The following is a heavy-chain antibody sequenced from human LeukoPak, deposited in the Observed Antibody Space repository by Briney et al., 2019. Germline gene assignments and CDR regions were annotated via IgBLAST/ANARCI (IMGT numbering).Heavy chain of an antibody. D-gene: IGHD3-22*01. V-gene: IGHV3-23*01. CDR3: AKEIEVNYYYYRDV. J-gene: IGHJ6*03. CDR1: GFTFSSYA. Sequence: PGESLRLSCAASGFTFSSYAMSWVRQAPGKGLEWVSAISGSGTSTYYADSVKGRFTVSRDNSKNTLYLQMNSLRAEDTAVYYCAKEIEVNYYYYRDVWGKGTTVTVSS. CDR2: ISGSGTST.